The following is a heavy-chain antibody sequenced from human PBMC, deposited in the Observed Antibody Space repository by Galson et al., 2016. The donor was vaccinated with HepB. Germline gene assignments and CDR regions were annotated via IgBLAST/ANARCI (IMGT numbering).Heavy chain of an antibody. J-gene: IGHJ4*02. CDR1: GYSFTTYG. Sequence: SVKVSCKASGYSFTTYGVTWVRQAPGQGLEWMGWISGYNGNTKYAQNFQGRVSMSTDTSTSTVHMELRSLRYDDTAVYYCARDAPLLTSRGMIDYWGQGTLVTVSS. CDR3: ARDAPLLTSRGMIDY. D-gene: IGHD1-26*01. CDR2: ISGYNGNT. V-gene: IGHV1-18*01.